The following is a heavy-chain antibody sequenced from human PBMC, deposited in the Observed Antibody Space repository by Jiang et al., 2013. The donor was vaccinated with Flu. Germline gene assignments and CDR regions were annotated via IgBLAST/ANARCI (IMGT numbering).Heavy chain of an antibody. CDR3: ARNYYYGSGSYPLALHYYGMDV. CDR2: LYYTGST. V-gene: IGHV4-59*11. Sequence: GSGLVKPSETLSLTCTVSGGSILSHYWSWLRQPPGKGLEWIGNLYYTGSTNYNPSLKSRVTISVDTSKNQFSLNLTSVTAADTAVYYCARNYYYGSGSYPLALHYYGMDVWGQGTTVTVS. CDR1: GGSILSHY. J-gene: IGHJ6*01. D-gene: IGHD3-10*01.